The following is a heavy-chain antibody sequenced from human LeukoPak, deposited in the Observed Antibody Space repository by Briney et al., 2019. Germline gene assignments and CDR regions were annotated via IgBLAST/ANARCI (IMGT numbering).Heavy chain of an antibody. CDR2: INHSGST. CDR1: GGSFSGYY. J-gene: IGHJ6*02. V-gene: IGHV4-34*01. CDR3: ARGPVGFGKYYYYYGMDV. D-gene: IGHD3-10*01. Sequence: SETLSLTCAVYGGSFSGYYWSWIRQPPGKGLEWIGEINHSGSTNYNPSLKSRVTISVDTSKNQFSLKLSSVTAADTAVYYCARGPVGFGKYYYYYGMDVWGQGTTVTVSS.